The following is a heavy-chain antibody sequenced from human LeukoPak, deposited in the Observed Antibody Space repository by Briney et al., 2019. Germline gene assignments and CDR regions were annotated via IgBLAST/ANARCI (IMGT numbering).Heavy chain of an antibody. V-gene: IGHV3-7*01. Sequence: PGGPLRLSCAASGFTFSSYWMSWVRQAPGKGREGVANIKQDESEKYYVHSVKVRFTISRDNAKNSLYLQMNSLRAEDTAVYYCARETPYSNTWTDFDFWGQGTLVTVSS. CDR2: IKQDESEK. CDR1: GFTFSSYW. J-gene: IGHJ4*02. D-gene: IGHD6-13*01. CDR3: ARETPYSNTWTDFDF.